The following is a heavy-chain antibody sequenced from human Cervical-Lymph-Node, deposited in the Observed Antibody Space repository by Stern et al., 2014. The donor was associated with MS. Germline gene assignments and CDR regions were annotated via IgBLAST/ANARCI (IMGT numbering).Heavy chain of an antibody. J-gene: IGHJ4*02. CDR1: GGSISSGSYY. Sequence: QVQLVESGPGLVKPSQTLSLTCTVSGGSISSGSYYWSWIRQPAGKGLEWIGRIYTSGSTNYNPSLQSRVTISVDTSKNQFSLKRSLGTAADTAVYYCASQAAGFYYDSSGYYLGFDFWGQGTLVTVSS. CDR3: ASQAAGFYYDSSGYYLGFDF. D-gene: IGHD3-22*01. CDR2: IYTSGST. V-gene: IGHV4-61*02.